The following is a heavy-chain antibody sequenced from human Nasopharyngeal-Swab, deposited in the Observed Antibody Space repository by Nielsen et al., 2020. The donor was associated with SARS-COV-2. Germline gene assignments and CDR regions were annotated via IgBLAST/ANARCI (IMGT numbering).Heavy chain of an antibody. Sequence: SQTLSLTCSVYGGSFSAYYWGWIRQPPGKGLEWIAEINHSGSTHNNPSLKSRVTLPVDTSMNQFTLELSSVTAADTAVYYCARGLSGIVPAPILGLGPYYYYYYMDVWGKGTTVTVSS. V-gene: IGHV4-34*01. CDR2: INHSGST. J-gene: IGHJ6*03. CDR3: ARGLSGIVPAPILGLGPYYYYYYMDV. D-gene: IGHD2-2*01. CDR1: GGSFSAYY.